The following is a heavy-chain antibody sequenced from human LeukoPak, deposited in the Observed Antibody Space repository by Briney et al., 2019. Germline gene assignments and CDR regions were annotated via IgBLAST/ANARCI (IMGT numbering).Heavy chain of an antibody. CDR1: GYTFTSYG. J-gene: IGHJ6*03. D-gene: IGHD2-2*02. CDR3: AREDYCSSTSCYNSYMDV. V-gene: IGHV1-18*01. CDR2: ITTNNGNT. Sequence: GASVNVSCKASGYTFTSYGISWVRQAPGQGLEWMGWITTNNGNTYYAQKLQGRVTMTTDTSTTTAYMELRSLRSDDTAVYYCAREDYCSSTSCYNSYMDVWGKGTTVTVSS.